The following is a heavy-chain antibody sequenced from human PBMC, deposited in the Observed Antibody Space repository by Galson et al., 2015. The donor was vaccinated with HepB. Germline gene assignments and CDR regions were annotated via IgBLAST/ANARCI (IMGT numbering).Heavy chain of an antibody. J-gene: IGHJ6*03. D-gene: IGHD2-2*01. Sequence: SLRLSCAASGFTFSSYAMHWVRQAPGKGLEWVAVISYDGGNKYYADSVKGRFTISRDNSKNTLYLQMNSLRAEDTAVYYCARDLTRLYYMDVWGKGTTVTVSS. CDR2: ISYDGGNK. CDR3: ARDLTRLYYMDV. V-gene: IGHV3-30-3*01. CDR1: GFTFSSYA.